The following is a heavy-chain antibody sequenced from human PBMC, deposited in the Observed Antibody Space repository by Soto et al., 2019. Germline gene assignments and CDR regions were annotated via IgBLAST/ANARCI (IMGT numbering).Heavy chain of an antibody. V-gene: IGHV4-59*01. CDR1: GGSISSSY. CDR2: IYDDGSA. Sequence: XGTLSLTCTVSGGSISSSYWSWIRQPPGKGLEWLAYIYDDGSANYNPSLKSRATISLDMSKNQFSLKLTSVTAADTAVYYCARDKYCSGGSCRKNWFDPWGQGTLVTVSS. D-gene: IGHD2-15*01. CDR3: ARDKYCSGGSCRKNWFDP. J-gene: IGHJ5*02.